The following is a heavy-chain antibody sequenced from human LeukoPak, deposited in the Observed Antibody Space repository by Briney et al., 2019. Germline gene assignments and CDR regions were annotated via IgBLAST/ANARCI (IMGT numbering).Heavy chain of an antibody. CDR1: GFTFSRYG. Sequence: GRSLRLSCAASGFTFSRYGMHWVRQAPGKGLEWVAVVSFEGSNKYYADSVKGRFSTSRDNSKNTLSLQMNSLRVEDTAVYYCAKDMGYYYGSGSYPPENDYWGQGTLVTVSS. J-gene: IGHJ4*02. CDR2: VSFEGSNK. D-gene: IGHD3-10*01. V-gene: IGHV3-30*18. CDR3: AKDMGYYYGSGSYPPENDY.